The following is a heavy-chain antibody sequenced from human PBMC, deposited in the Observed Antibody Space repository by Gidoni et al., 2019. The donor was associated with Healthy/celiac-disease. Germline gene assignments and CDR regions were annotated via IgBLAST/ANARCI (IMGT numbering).Heavy chain of an antibody. CDR3: TTEYQEYYYDSSGYYSDY. Sequence: EVQLVESGGGLVKPGGSLRLSCAASGFTFSNAWLNWVRQAPGRGLEWVGRIKSKTDGGTTDYAAPVKGRFTISRDDSKNTLYLQMNSLKTEDTAVYYCTTEYQEYYYDSSGYYSDYWGQGTLVTVSS. CDR2: IKSKTDGGTT. J-gene: IGHJ4*02. D-gene: IGHD3-22*01. V-gene: IGHV3-15*07. CDR1: GFTFSNAW.